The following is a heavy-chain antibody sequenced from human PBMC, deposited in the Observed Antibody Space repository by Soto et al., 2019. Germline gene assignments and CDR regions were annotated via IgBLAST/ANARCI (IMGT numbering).Heavy chain of an antibody. CDR2: ILYDGSNK. CDR3: AKDLSIAALDFDY. CDR1: GFSFSSYG. V-gene: IGHV3-30*18. D-gene: IGHD6-6*01. J-gene: IGHJ4*02. Sequence: QVQLVESGGGVVQPGRSLRLSCAASGFSFSSYGMHWVRQAPGKGLEWVAVILYDGSNKYYADSVKGRFTISRDNSKNTLYLQMNSLRAEDSAVYYCAKDLSIAALDFDYWGQGTLVTVSS.